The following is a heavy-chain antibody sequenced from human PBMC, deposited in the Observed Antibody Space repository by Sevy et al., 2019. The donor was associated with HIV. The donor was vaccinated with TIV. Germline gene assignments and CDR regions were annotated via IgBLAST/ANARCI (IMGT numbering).Heavy chain of an antibody. D-gene: IGHD3-22*01. V-gene: IGHV3-33*01. Sequence: GGSLRLSCAASGFTFSSYGMHWVRQAPGKGLEWVAVIWYDGSNKYYADSVKGRFTISRDNSKNTLYLQMNSLRAEDTAVYYCARDRHSSDSYYFDYWGQGTLAIVSS. CDR1: GFTFSSYG. CDR3: ARDRHSSDSYYFDY. J-gene: IGHJ4*02. CDR2: IWYDGSNK.